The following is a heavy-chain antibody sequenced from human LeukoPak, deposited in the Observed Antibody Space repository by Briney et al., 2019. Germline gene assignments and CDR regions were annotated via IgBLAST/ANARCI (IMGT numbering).Heavy chain of an antibody. J-gene: IGHJ4*02. D-gene: IGHD5-24*01. CDR2: ISYDGSNK. V-gene: IGHV3-30*04. Sequence: GGSLRLSCAASGFTFSSYAMHWVREAPGKGLEWVAVISYDGSNKYYADSVKGRFTISRDTSKNTLYLQMNSLRAEDAAVYYCARAYEERWLQSPYFDYWGQGTLVTVSS. CDR1: GFTFSSYA. CDR3: ARAYEERWLQSPYFDY.